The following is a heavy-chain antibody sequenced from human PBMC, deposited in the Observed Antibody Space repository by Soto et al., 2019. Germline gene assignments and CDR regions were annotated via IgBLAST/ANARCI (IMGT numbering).Heavy chain of an antibody. CDR1: GGSFSGYY. CDR3: ARSYYYGMDV. J-gene: IGHJ6*02. Sequence: QVQLQQWGAGLLKPSETLSLTCAFYGGSFSGYYWSWIRQPPGKGLEWIGEINHSGSTNYNPSLKSRVTISVDTSKNQFSLKLSSVTAADTAVYYCARSYYYGMDVWGQGTTVTVSS. V-gene: IGHV4-34*01. CDR2: INHSGST.